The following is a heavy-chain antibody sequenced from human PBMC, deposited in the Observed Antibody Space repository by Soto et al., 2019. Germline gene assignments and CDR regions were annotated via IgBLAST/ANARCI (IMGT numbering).Heavy chain of an antibody. J-gene: IGHJ6*02. CDR1: GYTFVNYA. V-gene: IGHV1-3*01. CDR2: ITVGNGNS. D-gene: IGHD6-19*01. CDR3: ARDGTYASCWYNKTTYTLDA. Sequence: ASVKVSCKASGYTFVNYAMHWVRQAPGQRLEWVGWITVGNGNSRYSENLRGRVAFTRDTSASTAYMELSSLRSEDTSVYYCARDGTYASCWYNKTTYTLDAWGQGTTVTVSS.